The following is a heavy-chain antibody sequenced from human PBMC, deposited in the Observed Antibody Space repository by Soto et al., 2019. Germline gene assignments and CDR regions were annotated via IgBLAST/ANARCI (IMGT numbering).Heavy chain of an antibody. CDR3: ARDSLYYDILTGYYGGYFDY. CDR1: GYTFTSYG. J-gene: IGHJ4*02. V-gene: IGHV1-18*01. Sequence: ASVKVSCKASGYTFTSYGISWVRQAPGQGLEWMGWISAYNGNTNYAQKLQGRVTMTTDTSTSTAYIELRSLRSDDTAVYYCARDSLYYDILTGYYGGYFDYWGQGTLVTVSS. D-gene: IGHD3-9*01. CDR2: ISAYNGNT.